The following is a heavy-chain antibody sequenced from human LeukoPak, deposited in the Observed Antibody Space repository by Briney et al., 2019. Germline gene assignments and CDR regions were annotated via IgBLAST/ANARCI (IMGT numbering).Heavy chain of an antibody. CDR3: ARNRGAGGGYFDY. J-gene: IGHJ4*02. CDR1: GFSFSNYW. D-gene: IGHD3-16*01. V-gene: IGHV3-7*05. CDR2: IKQDGSAI. Sequence: GGSLSLSCAASGFSFSNYWMSWVRQAPGKGLEWVANIKQDGSAISYVDSVKGRFTTSRDNAKNSLYLQMNSLRAEDTAVYYCARNRGAGGGYFDYWGQGALVTVSS.